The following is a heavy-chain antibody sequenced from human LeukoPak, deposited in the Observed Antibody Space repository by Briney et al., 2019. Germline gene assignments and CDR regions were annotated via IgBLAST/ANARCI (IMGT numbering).Heavy chain of an antibody. D-gene: IGHD3-10*01. CDR2: IYYSGST. V-gene: IGHV4-59*12. CDR3: ARDSGTTGEVKFDP. Sequence: SETLSLTCSVSGVSLRSSYWSWLRQPPGKGLEWIGYIYYSGSTNYNRSLKSRVSMSVDTSKNQFSLKLSSVTAADTAVYYCARDSGTTGEVKFDPWGQGTLVTVSS. CDR1: GVSLRSSY. J-gene: IGHJ5*02.